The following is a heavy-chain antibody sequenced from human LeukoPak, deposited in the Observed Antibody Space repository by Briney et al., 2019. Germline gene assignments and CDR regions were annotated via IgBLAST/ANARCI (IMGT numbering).Heavy chain of an antibody. Sequence: SETLSLTCAVYGGSFSGYYWSWIRQPPGKGLEWIGEINHSGSTNYNPSLKSRVTISVDTSKNQFSLKLSSVTAADTAVYYCARRSGHSSSWYVNGWFDPWGQGTLVTVSS. D-gene: IGHD6-13*01. V-gene: IGHV4-34*01. CDR2: INHSGST. J-gene: IGHJ5*02. CDR3: ARRSGHSSSWYVNGWFDP. CDR1: GGSFSGYY.